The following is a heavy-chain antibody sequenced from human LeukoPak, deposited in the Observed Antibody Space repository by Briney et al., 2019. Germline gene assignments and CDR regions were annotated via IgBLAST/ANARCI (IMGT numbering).Heavy chain of an antibody. V-gene: IGHV1-2*02. CDR2: INPKGVDS. J-gene: IGHJ3*02. CDR3: ARDPAATLYVAFDI. Sequence: ASVKVSCKASGYSFTGYYIHWVRQAPGQGLEWIGWINPKGVDSKNAQNFQGRVTMTRDTSISTASMELSRLRSDDTAVYYCARDPAATLYVAFDIWGQGTMVTVSS. D-gene: IGHD6-13*01. CDR1: GYSFTGYY.